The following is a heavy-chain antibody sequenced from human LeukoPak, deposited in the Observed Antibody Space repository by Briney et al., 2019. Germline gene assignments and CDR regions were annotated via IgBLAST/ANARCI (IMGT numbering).Heavy chain of an antibody. D-gene: IGHD3-22*01. J-gene: IGHJ4*02. CDR1: GFTFSSYA. CDR3: AKEQTYYYDSSGYYPDY. V-gene: IGHV3-23*01. CDR2: ISGSGGST. Sequence: GGSLRLSCAASGFTFSSYAMSWVRQAPGKGLEWVSAISGSGGSTYYADSVKGRFTISRDNSKNTLYLQMNSLRAEDTAVYYCAKEQTYYYDSSGYYPDYWGQGTLVTVSS.